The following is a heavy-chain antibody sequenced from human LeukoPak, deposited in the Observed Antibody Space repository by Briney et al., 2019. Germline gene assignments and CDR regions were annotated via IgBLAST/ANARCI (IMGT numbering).Heavy chain of an antibody. CDR3: AREVGVPAVDFDY. V-gene: IGHV3-7*01. CDR1: GSTFSSYW. Sequence: PGGSLRLSCAASGSTFSSYWMSWVRQAPGKGLEWVANIKQDGSEKYYVDSVKGRFTISRDNAKNSLYLQMNSLRAEDTAVYYCAREVGVPAVDFDYWGQGTLVTVSS. CDR2: IKQDGSEK. J-gene: IGHJ4*02. D-gene: IGHD2-2*01.